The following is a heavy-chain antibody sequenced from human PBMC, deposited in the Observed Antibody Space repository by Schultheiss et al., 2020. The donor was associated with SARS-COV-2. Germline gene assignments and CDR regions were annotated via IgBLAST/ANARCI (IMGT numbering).Heavy chain of an antibody. J-gene: IGHJ6*02. V-gene: IGHV3-7*01. D-gene: IGHD1-14*01. Sequence: GGSLRLSCAASGFTFSSYWMSWVRQAPGKGLEWVANIKQDGSEKYYVDSVKGRFTISRDNSKNTLYLQMNSLRAEDTAVYYCAKDTNRNQPYYYYGMDVWGQGTTVTVSS. CDR2: IKQDGSEK. CDR3: AKDTNRNQPYYYYGMDV. CDR1: GFTFSSYW.